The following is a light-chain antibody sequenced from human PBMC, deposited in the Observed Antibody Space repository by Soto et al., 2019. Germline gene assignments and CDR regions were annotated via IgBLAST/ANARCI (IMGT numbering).Light chain of an antibody. J-gene: IGKJ1*01. CDR1: QGISDY. CDR3: QQTYSFPCT. V-gene: IGKV1-39*01. CDR2: TAS. Sequence: DIQMTQSPSSLSASVGDRVTISCRASQGISDYLSWFQQKPGEAPKLLINTASTLQSGVPIRFSGAGSRTHFSLTISGLQPEDSSTYYCQQTYSFPCTFGQGTRVDIK.